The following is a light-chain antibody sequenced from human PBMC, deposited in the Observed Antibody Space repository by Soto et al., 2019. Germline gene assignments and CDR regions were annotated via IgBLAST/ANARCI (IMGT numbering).Light chain of an antibody. V-gene: IGLV2-8*01. J-gene: IGLJ1*01. CDR3: SSYAGSNKRYV. Sequence: QCALTQPPSASGSPGQSVTISCTGTSSDIGGYNYVSWYQQHPGKAPKLLIYEVNKRPSGVPDRFSGSKSGNTASLTVSGLQTEDEADYYCSSYAGSNKRYVFGTGTKVTVL. CDR1: SSDIGGYNY. CDR2: EVN.